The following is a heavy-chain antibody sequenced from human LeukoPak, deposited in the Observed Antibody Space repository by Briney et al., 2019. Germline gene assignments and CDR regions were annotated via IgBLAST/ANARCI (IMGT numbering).Heavy chain of an antibody. Sequence: GGSLRLSCAASGFTFSSYSMNWVRQAPGKGLEWVSSISSSSSYIYYADSVKGRFTISRDNAKNSLYLQMNSLRAEDTAVYYCARVGNDCGDYGVFDYWGQGTLVTVSS. D-gene: IGHD4-17*01. CDR3: ARVGNDCGDYGVFDY. V-gene: IGHV3-21*01. CDR2: ISSSSSYI. J-gene: IGHJ4*02. CDR1: GFTFSSYS.